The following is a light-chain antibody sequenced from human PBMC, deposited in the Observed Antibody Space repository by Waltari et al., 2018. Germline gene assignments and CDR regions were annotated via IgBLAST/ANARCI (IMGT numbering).Light chain of an antibody. V-gene: IGLV2-14*03. CDR2: DVS. CDR1: SSDIGIYKY. J-gene: IGLJ1*01. CDR3: TSFSSDSTPLV. Sequence: QSALTQPASVSGSLGQSITMSCTGTSSDIGIYKYVSCYQQHPGKAPKLLIYDVSNRPSGVSNRFSGSKSGNTASLTISGLQSEDEADYYCTSFSSDSTPLVFGTGTRVTV.